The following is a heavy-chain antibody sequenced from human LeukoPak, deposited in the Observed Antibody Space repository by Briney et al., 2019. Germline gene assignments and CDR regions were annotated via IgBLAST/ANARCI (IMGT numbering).Heavy chain of an antibody. CDR2: VSFEGSHK. V-gene: IGHV3-30*18. CDR3: AKDMGYNYGSGRYPPENDY. Sequence: PGGSLRLSCEASGFTFGRFGMHWVRQAPGKGLEWVAVVSFEGSHKYYADSVKGRFTISRDNSKNTLSLQMNSLRPEDTAVYYCAKDMGYNYGSGRYPPENDYWGQGTLVTVSS. J-gene: IGHJ4*02. CDR1: GFTFGRFG. D-gene: IGHD3-10*01.